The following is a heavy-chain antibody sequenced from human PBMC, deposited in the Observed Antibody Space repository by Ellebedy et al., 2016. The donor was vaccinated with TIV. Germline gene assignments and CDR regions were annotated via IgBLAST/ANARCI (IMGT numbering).Heavy chain of an antibody. Sequence: MPGRSLRLSCAVYGGSFSGYYWSWIRQPPGKGLEWIGEINYSGTTQYNPSLKSRVTISVDSSKNQLSLNLSSVTAADTAVYYCAREKWNDADWGQGTLVTVSS. CDR1: GGSFSGYY. V-gene: IGHV4-34*01. CDR3: AREKWNDAD. J-gene: IGHJ4*02. D-gene: IGHD1-1*01. CDR2: INYSGTT.